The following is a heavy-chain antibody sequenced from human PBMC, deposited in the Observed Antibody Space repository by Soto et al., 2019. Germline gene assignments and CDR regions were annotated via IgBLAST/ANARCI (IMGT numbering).Heavy chain of an antibody. V-gene: IGHV4-59*11. Sequence: SETLSLTCTVSGGSIIGHYCSFVGQPPGEGREWIGYIFYSGSTTYNNNPSLKSRVTISVDTSKNQFSLRLRSVTAADTAVYYCARVGSSGWSPDYWGQGTLVTVSS. CDR3: ARVGSSGWSPDY. J-gene: IGHJ4*02. CDR1: GGSIIGHY. CDR2: IFYSGST. D-gene: IGHD6-19*01.